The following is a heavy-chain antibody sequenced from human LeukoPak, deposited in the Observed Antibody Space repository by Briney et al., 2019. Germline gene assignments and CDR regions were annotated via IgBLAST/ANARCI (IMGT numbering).Heavy chain of an antibody. CDR3: ARGTIQLWLNYFDY. V-gene: IGHV4-59*01. D-gene: IGHD5-18*01. CDR1: GGSISSYY. J-gene: IGHJ4*02. CDR2: IYYSGST. Sequence: SETLSLTCTVSGGSISSYYWSWIRQPPGKGLEWIGYIYYSGSTNYNPSLKSRVTISVDTSENQFSLKLSSVTAADTAVYYCARGTIQLWLNYFDYWGQGTLVTVSS.